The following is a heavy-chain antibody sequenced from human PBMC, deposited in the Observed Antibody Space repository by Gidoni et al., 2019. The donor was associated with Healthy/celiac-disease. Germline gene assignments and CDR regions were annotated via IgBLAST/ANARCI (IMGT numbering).Heavy chain of an antibody. CDR2: IIPIFSTA. Sequence: QVQLLKSGAEVQKPWPYVKVPCQASGGTFASYAIRWVRPAPGRGVEWMGGIIPIFSTANCAQKFQGRVTITADESTSKADMGLSSLRSEDTAVYYCARRLVTPARGRYYFDYWGQGTLVTVSS. CDR3: ARRLVTPARGRYYFDY. D-gene: IGHD3-16*01. CDR1: GGTFASYA. J-gene: IGHJ4*02. V-gene: IGHV1-69*01.